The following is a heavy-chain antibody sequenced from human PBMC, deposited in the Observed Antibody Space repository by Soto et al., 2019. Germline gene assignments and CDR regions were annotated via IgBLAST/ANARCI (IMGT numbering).Heavy chain of an antibody. D-gene: IGHD3-10*01. J-gene: IGHJ6*02. CDR3: ARAGKYCYGSGSRYNYGMDV. Sequence: QVQLVQSGAEVKKPGASVKVSCKASGYTFTSYGVSWVRQAPGQGLEWMGWISGYNGNTNYAQKLQDRVTMTTDTSTSIAYMELSSLRSDDTAVYYCARAGKYCYGSGSRYNYGMDVWGQGITVTVSS. CDR2: ISGYNGNT. V-gene: IGHV1-18*04. CDR1: GYTFTSYG.